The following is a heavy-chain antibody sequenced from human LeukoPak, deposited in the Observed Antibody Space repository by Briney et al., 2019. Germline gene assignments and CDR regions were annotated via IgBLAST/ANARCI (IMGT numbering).Heavy chain of an antibody. Sequence: SETLSLTCTGSGCSISRYYWSWIRQPPGKGLEGIGYIYYSWSTNYNPSLKSRVTISVDTSKNQFSLKVSSVTAADTAVYYCAKGRRGYYYDSSGTFDYWGQGTLATISS. D-gene: IGHD3-22*01. V-gene: IGHV4-59*01. CDR1: GCSISRYY. CDR3: AKGRRGYYYDSSGTFDY. CDR2: IYYSWST. J-gene: IGHJ4*02.